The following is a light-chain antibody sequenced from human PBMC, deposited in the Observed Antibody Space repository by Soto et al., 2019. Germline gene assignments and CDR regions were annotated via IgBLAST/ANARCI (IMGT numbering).Light chain of an antibody. CDR1: SSNIGSNT. V-gene: IGLV1-44*01. CDR2: SNN. Sequence: QSVLTQPPSASGTPGQRVTISCSGSSSNIGSNTVNWYQQLPGTAPKLLIYSNNQRPSGVSYRFSGSKSGNTASLTISGLQPEDEADYYCSAYGSPSIFGGGTQLTVL. J-gene: IGLJ2*01. CDR3: SAYGSPSI.